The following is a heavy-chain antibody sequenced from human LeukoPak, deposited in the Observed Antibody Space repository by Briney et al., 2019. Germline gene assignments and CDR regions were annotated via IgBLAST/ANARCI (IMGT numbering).Heavy chain of an antibody. V-gene: IGHV1-2*02. CDR2: INPNSGGT. Sequence: ASVKVSCKASGYTFTGYYMHWVRQAPGQGLEWMGWINPNSGGTNYAQKFQGRVTMIRDTSISTAYMELSRLRSDDTAVYYCARAQDVLADDAFDIWGQGTMVTVSS. J-gene: IGHJ3*02. D-gene: IGHD2-15*01. CDR1: GYTFTGYY. CDR3: ARAQDVLADDAFDI.